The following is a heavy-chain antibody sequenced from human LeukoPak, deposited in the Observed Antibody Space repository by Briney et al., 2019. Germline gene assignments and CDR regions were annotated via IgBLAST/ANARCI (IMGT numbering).Heavy chain of an antibody. J-gene: IGHJ4*02. Sequence: ASVKVSCKASGYTFTSYGISWVRQAPGQGLEWMGWISAYNGNTNYAQKLQGRVTMTTDTSTSTAYMELRSLRSDDTAVYYCARALGYCSGGSCYSEGHYWGQGTLVTVSS. CDR2: ISAYNGNT. CDR3: ARALGYCSGGSCYSEGHY. CDR1: GYTFTSYG. D-gene: IGHD2-15*01. V-gene: IGHV1-18*01.